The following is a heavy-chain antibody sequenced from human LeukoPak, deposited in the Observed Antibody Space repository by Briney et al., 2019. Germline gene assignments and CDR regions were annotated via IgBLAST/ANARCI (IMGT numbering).Heavy chain of an antibody. Sequence: GGSLRLSCAASGVTFSSYSMNWVRQAPGKGLEWVSSISSSSSYIYYADSVKGRFTISRDNAKNSLYLQMNSLRAEDTAVYYCARSVGSSSWYIGYWGQGTLVTVSS. D-gene: IGHD6-13*01. CDR1: GVTFSSYS. V-gene: IGHV3-21*01. J-gene: IGHJ4*02. CDR2: ISSSSSYI. CDR3: ARSVGSSSWYIGY.